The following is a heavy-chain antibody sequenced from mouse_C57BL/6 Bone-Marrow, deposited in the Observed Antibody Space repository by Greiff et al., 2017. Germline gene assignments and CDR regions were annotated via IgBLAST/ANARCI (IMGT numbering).Heavy chain of an antibody. D-gene: IGHD1-1*01. V-gene: IGHV5-16*01. CDR1: GFTFSDYY. Sequence: EVKLMESEGGLVQPGSSMKLSCTASGFTFSDYYMAWVRQVPEKGLEWVANINYDGSSTYYLDSLKSRFIISRDNAKNILYLQMSSLKSEDTATYYCARGLYGSSFNWYFDVWGTGTTVTVSS. CDR2: INYDGSST. J-gene: IGHJ1*03. CDR3: ARGLYGSSFNWYFDV.